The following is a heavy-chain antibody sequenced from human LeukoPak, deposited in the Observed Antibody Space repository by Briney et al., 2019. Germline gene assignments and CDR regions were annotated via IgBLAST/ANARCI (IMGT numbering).Heavy chain of an antibody. Sequence: SETLSLTCTVSGGSLSSYYWSWIRQPPGKGLEWIGYIYYSGSTNYNPSLKSRVTISVDTSKNQFSLKLSSVTAADTAVYYCARHIFRRIAAAENAFDIWGQGTMVTVSS. J-gene: IGHJ3*02. CDR2: IYYSGST. CDR1: GGSLSSYY. V-gene: IGHV4-59*08. D-gene: IGHD6-13*01. CDR3: ARHIFRRIAAAENAFDI.